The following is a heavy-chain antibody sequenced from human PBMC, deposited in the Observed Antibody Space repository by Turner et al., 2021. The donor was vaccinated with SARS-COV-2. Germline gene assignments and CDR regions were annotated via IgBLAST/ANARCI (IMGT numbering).Heavy chain of an antibody. CDR1: GGFTFSSYG. CDR3: ARGDDGDYGSVFFDY. J-gene: IGHJ4*02. Sequence: EERQLVSGGGGVMQRGTLRSSCAAAGGFTFSSYGMHWVRQAPGKGLEWVAAISYAGSYIYYADSVKGRFTISRDNAKNSLYLQMNSLRAEDTAVYYCARGDDGDYGSVFFDYWGQGTLVTVSS. D-gene: IGHD4-17*01. CDR2: ISYAGSYI. V-gene: IGHV3-21*01.